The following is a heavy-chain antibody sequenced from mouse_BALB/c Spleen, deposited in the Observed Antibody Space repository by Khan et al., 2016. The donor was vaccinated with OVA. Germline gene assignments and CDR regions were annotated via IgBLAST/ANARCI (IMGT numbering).Heavy chain of an antibody. V-gene: IGHV1-53*01. CDR2: INPSDGDS. CDR1: GYTFTSYY. D-gene: IGHD4-1*01. Sequence: QIQLVQSGTELVKPGASVRLSCKASGYTFTSYYMYWVKQRPGQGLEWIGEINPSDGDSNFNENFKSKATLTVDKSSTTAYMQLSSLTSEDSAVXYCTRSGYGTFAYWGQGTLVTVSA. J-gene: IGHJ3*01. CDR3: TRSGYGTFAY.